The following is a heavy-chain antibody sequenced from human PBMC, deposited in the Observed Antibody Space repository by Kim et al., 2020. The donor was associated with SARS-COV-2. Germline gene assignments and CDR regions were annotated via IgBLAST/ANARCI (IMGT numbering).Heavy chain of an antibody. CDR1: GFTFSDSA. CDR3: YAYYKDY. D-gene: IGHD3-10*01. Sequence: GGSLGLSCAAFGFTFSDSAIHWVHQASGKGLEWVGRIRSNTNKYATAYAASVKGRFIISRDDSKNTAYLQMNSLQTEDTAVYYCYAYYKDYWGQGTLVTVSS. J-gene: IGHJ4*02. CDR2: IRSNTNKYAT. V-gene: IGHV3-73*01.